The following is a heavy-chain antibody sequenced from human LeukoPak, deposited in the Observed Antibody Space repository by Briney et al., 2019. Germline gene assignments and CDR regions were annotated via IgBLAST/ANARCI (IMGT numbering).Heavy chain of an antibody. Sequence: SETLSLTCAVSGASISSNNWWSWVRPPPGKGLEWIGEIYHSGSTNYTPSLKSRVTISIDKSKNQFSLKLSSVTAADTAVYYCALISRGIAVPGTELWGQGTLVTVSS. V-gene: IGHV4-4*02. D-gene: IGHD6-19*01. CDR2: IYHSGST. J-gene: IGHJ4*02. CDR3: ALISRGIAVPGTEL. CDR1: GASISSNNW.